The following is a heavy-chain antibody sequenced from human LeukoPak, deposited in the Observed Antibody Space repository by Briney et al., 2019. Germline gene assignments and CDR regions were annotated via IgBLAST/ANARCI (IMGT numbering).Heavy chain of an antibody. D-gene: IGHD3-3*01. CDR1: GFTFSSYA. CDR2: ISGSGGST. CDR3: AKGYDFWSGYWAVDY. V-gene: IGHV3-23*01. J-gene: IGHJ4*02. Sequence: PAGSLRLSCAASGFTFSSYAMSWVRQAQGKGLEWVSTISGSGGSTYYADSVKGRFTISRDNSKNTLYLQMNSLRAEDTAVYYCAKGYDFWSGYWAVDYWGQGTLVTVSS.